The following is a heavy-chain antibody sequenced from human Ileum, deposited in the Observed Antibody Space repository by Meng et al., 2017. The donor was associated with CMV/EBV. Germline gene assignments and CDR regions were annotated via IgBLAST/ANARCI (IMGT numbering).Heavy chain of an antibody. CDR2: IHTSGTT. CDR1: DGSISSYY. J-gene: IGHJ4*02. CDR3: AREKSSCTSSTCYGVDS. D-gene: IGHD2-2*01. Sequence: GQLQEAGPGLVKPSETLSLTCTVSDGSISSYYWSWIRQSAGKGLEWIGRIHTSGTTNYNPSLKSRATLSLDTSKDQFSLKLTSVTAADTAVYYCAREKSSCTSSTCYGVDSWGQGTLVTVSS. V-gene: IGHV4-4*07.